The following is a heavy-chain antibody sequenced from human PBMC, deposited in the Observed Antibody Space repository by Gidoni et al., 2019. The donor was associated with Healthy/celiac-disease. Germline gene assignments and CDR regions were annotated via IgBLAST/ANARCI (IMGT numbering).Heavy chain of an antibody. Sequence: EVQLVQSGAEVTKTGESLKIYGKGSGYSFPSYWIGWGRQMPGKGLEWMGIIYPGDSDTRYSPSFQGQVTISADKSISTAYLQWSSLKASDTAMYYCARTVAGSPPGAFDIWGQGTMVTVSS. CDR2: IYPGDSDT. CDR3: ARTVAGSPPGAFDI. D-gene: IGHD6-19*01. J-gene: IGHJ3*02. V-gene: IGHV5-51*01. CDR1: GYSFPSYW.